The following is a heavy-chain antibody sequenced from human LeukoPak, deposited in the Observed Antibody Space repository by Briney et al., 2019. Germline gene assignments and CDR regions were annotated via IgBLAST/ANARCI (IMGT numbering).Heavy chain of an antibody. V-gene: IGHV4-59*01. CDR2: IYHSGTT. CDR1: GDSINNNF. J-gene: IGHJ5*02. Sequence: PSETLSLTCIVSGDSINNNFWTWIRQPPGKRLEWIGYIYHSGTTNYNPSLNSRVTMLIDASKNQISLKLSSVTAAGTAVYYCVRVIRSWFDTWGQGTLVTVSS. CDR3: VRVIRSWFDT.